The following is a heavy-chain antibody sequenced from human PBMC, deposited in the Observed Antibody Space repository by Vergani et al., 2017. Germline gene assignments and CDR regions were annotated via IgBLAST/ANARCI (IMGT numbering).Heavy chain of an antibody. CDR2: IKSTFDRGTT. D-gene: IGHD2-21*01. CDR1: GFSFRNAW. V-gene: IGHV3-15*07. CDR3: TTDPRYCGDGSCYWLRDHHYYGMDV. J-gene: IGHJ6*02. Sequence: EVQLVESGGGIVKPRGSLRLSCVASGFSFRNAWMNWVRRTPGKGLEWVGRIKSTFDRGTTDYAAAVKGRFTISRDDSKNTLFLQMNGLKTEYIGVYYCTTDPRYCGDGSCYWLRDHHYYGMDVWGQGTTVTVSS.